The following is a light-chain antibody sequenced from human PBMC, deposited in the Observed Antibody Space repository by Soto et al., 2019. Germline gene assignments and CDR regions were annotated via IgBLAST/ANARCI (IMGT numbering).Light chain of an antibody. V-gene: IGLV2-14*01. CDR3: SSYTSSSTPCV. Sequence: QSVLTQPASVSGSPGQSITISCTGTSSDVGGYNSVSWYQQHPGKAPKLMIYEVSNRPSGVSNRFSGSKSGSKASLTISGLQAEDEADYYCSSYTSSSTPCVFGTGTKVTVL. CDR2: EVS. J-gene: IGLJ1*01. CDR1: SSDVGGYNS.